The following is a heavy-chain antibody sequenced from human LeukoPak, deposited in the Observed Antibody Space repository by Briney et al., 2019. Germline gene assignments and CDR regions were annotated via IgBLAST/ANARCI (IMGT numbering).Heavy chain of an antibody. CDR3: AKGRGGQNDY. J-gene: IGHJ4*02. D-gene: IGHD3-10*01. V-gene: IGHV3-23*01. CDR2: ISGSGGST. CDR1: GFILSTYW. Sequence: PGGSLRLSCAASGFILSTYWMHWVRQVPGKGLEWVSAISGSGGSTYYADSVKGRFTISRNNSKNTLYLQMNSLRAEDTAVYYCAKGRGGQNDYWGQGTLVTVSS.